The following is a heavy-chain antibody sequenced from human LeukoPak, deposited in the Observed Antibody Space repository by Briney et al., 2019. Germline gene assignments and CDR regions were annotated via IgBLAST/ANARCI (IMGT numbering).Heavy chain of an antibody. CDR1: GFTFSSYA. V-gene: IGHV3-30*04. CDR2: ISYDGSNK. Sequence: GGSLRLSCAASGFTFSSYAMHWGRQAPGKGLEWVAVISYDGSNKYYADSVKGRFTISRDNSKNTLYLQMNSLRAEDTAVYYCARDDYTSYYFDYWGQGTLVTVSS. J-gene: IGHJ4*02. CDR3: ARDDYTSYYFDY. D-gene: IGHD4-11*01.